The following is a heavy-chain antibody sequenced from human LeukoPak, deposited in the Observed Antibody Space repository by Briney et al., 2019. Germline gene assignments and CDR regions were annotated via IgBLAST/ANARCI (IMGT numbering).Heavy chain of an antibody. V-gene: IGHV3-74*01. CDR2: IKSDGTGA. J-gene: IGHJ5*02. CDR3: AKDINVTGYCSGGSCHTLGFDP. Sequence: GGSLRLSCEASGFTFSTFWMQWVRQAPGKGLISVSRIKSDGTGAAYADSVKGRFTISRDNAKNTLYLQMNSLGVEDTAVYYCAKDINVTGYCSGGSCHTLGFDPWGQGTLVTVSS. CDR1: GFTFSTFW. D-gene: IGHD2-15*01.